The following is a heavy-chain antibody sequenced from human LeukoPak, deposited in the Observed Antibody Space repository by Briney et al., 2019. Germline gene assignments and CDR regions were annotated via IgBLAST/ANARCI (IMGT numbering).Heavy chain of an antibody. CDR1: GGTFSSYA. CDR2: INPNSGGT. D-gene: IGHD4-17*01. Sequence: ASVKVSCKASGGTFSSYAISWVRQAPGQGLEWMGWINPNSGGTNYAQKFQGRVTMTRDTSISTAYMELSRLRSDDTAVYYCASDDYGDYGAFDIWGQGTMVTVSS. CDR3: ASDDYGDYGAFDI. V-gene: IGHV1-2*02. J-gene: IGHJ3*02.